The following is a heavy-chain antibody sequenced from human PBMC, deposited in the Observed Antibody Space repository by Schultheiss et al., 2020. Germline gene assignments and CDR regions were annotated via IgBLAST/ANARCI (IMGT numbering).Heavy chain of an antibody. CDR2: IKSKTDGGTT. J-gene: IGHJ4*02. V-gene: IGHV3-15*01. CDR3: TSRPYDYVWGSYRPVDY. D-gene: IGHD3-16*02. CDR1: GFPFNNAW. Sequence: GGSLRLSCAASGFPFNNAWMTWVRQAPGKGLEWVGRIKSKTDGGTTDYAAPVKGRFTISRDDSKNTLYLQMNSVKTEDTAVYYCTSRPYDYVWGSYRPVDYWGQGTLVTVSS.